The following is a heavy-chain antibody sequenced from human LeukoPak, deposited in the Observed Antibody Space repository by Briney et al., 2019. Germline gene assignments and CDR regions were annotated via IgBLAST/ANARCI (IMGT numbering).Heavy chain of an antibody. Sequence: ASVKVSCKASGYTFTGYYIHRGGQAPGQGLGGMGWINPNSGGTNYAQKFQGRVTMTRDTSISTAYMELSRLRSDDTAVYYCASLATIRGRDDAFDIWGQGTMVTVSS. CDR2: INPNSGGT. CDR3: ASLATIRGRDDAFDI. D-gene: IGHD5-12*01. V-gene: IGHV1-2*02. J-gene: IGHJ3*02. CDR1: GYTFTGYY.